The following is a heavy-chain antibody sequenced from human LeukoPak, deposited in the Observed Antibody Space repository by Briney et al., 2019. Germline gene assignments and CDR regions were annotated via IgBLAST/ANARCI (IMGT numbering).Heavy chain of an antibody. D-gene: IGHD3-10*01. CDR1: GFTVSDND. V-gene: IGHV3-66*01. Sequence: PGGSLRLSCAASGFTVSDNDMSWVRQTPGKGLEWVSVIHRAGDTYYADSVKGRFTISRDNSKNTLYLHMHSLRADDTAVYHCARDPPPGEFWGQGALVTVST. J-gene: IGHJ4*02. CDR2: IHRAGDT. CDR3: ARDPPPGEF.